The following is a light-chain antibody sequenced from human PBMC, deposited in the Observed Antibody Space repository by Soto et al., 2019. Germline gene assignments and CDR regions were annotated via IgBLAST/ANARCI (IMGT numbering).Light chain of an antibody. CDR2: GAS. Sequence: DIQMTQSPSSLSASVGDRVTITCRASRGISNFLAWYQQKPGEVPKLLIYGASSLQSGVPSRFSGSGSGTDFTHTTSSLQPEDFATYYCQKYNSASCTFGQGTKVEIK. V-gene: IGKV1-27*01. CDR3: QKYNSASCT. J-gene: IGKJ1*01. CDR1: RGISNF.